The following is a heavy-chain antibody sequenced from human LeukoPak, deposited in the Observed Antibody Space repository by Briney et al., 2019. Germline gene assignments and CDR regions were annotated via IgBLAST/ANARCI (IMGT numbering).Heavy chain of an antibody. CDR2: ISYDGSNK. CDR3: ARDIVVVVAATDYYYYYGMDV. D-gene: IGHD2-15*01. V-gene: IGHV3-30-3*01. J-gene: IGHJ6*02. CDR1: GFTFSSYA. Sequence: GGSLRLSCAASGFTFSSYAMHWVRQAPGKGLEWVAVISYDGSNKYYADSVKGRFTISRDNSKNALYLQMNSLRVEDTAVYYCARDIVVVVAATDYYYYYGMDVWGQGTTVTVSS.